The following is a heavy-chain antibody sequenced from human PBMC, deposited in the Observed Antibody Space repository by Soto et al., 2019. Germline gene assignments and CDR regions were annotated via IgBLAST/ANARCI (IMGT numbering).Heavy chain of an antibody. D-gene: IGHD6-19*01. CDR3: ARFVVTIEVAGSYWFDP. V-gene: IGHV3-11*06. J-gene: IGHJ5*02. CDR2: ISSSSSYT. Sequence: GGSLRLSCAASGFAFSDYYMSWIRQSPGKGLEWVSYISSSSSYTNYADSVKGRFTISRGNAKNSLYLQMNSLRAEDTAVYYCARFVVTIEVAGSYWFDPSGPGTLVTVSS. CDR1: GFAFSDYY.